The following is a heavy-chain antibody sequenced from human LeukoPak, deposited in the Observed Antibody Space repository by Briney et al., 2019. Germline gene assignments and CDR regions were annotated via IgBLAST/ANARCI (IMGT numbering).Heavy chain of an antibody. CDR1: GYTLTNNH. CDR2: IDPNSGVT. CDR3: ARELGINAFDV. D-gene: IGHD1-26*01. V-gene: IGHV1-2*02. Sequence: ASVKVSCKASGYTLTNNHLYWVRQAPVQGLEWMGWIDPNSGVTNFAQNFQGRLTMTTDTSINTAYMELSRLTSDDTTVYYCARELGINAFDVWGQGTLVTVSS. J-gene: IGHJ3*01.